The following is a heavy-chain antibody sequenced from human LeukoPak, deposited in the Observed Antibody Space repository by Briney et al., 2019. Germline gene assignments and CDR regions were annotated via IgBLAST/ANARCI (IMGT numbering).Heavy chain of an antibody. CDR1: GGSIGNYY. J-gene: IGHJ6*02. V-gene: IGHV4-59*01. CDR2: TSYSGNT. Sequence: SETLSLTCFVSGGSIGNYYWNWIRQPPGKGLEWIGYTSYSGNTIYNPSLKSRVTISIDPFKNQLSLKVTSVTAADTAVYYCARDHGYFGMDVWGQGTTVTISS. CDR3: ARDHGYFGMDV.